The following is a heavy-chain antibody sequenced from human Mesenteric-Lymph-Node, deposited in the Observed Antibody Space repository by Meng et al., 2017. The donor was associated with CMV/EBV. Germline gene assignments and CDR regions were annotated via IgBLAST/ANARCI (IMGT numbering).Heavy chain of an antibody. CDR3: ARDAAAVPGFFDY. D-gene: IGHD6-19*01. Sequence: GESLKISCVVSGFTFRSYEMNWVRQAPGKGLEWVSYISSSGSTIYHADSVKGRFTISRDNAKNSLYLQMNSLRAEDTAIYYCARDAAAVPGFFDYWGQGTLVTVSS. V-gene: IGHV3-48*03. CDR1: GFTFRSYE. CDR2: ISSSGSTI. J-gene: IGHJ4*02.